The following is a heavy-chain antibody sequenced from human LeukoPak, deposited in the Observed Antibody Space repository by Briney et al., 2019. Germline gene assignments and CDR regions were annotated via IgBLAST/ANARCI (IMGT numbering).Heavy chain of an antibody. Sequence: SQTLSLTCAFSGDSVSSNSAAWNWIRQSPSRGLEWLGRTYYRSKWYNDYAVSVKSRITINPDTSKNQFSLQLNSVTPEDTAVYYCARDLVTVDPYYYYYGMDVWGQGTTVTVSS. J-gene: IGHJ6*02. V-gene: IGHV6-1*01. D-gene: IGHD4-23*01. CDR2: TYYRSKWYN. CDR3: ARDLVTVDPYYYYYGMDV. CDR1: GDSVSSNSAA.